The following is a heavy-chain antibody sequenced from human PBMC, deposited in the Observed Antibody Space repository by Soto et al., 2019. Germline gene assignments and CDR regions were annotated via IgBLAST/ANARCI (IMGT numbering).Heavy chain of an antibody. CDR1: GFKFSNYA. Sequence: GGSLRLSCAASGFKFSNYAMSWVRQAPGKGLEWVSLISATGGGTYYADSVKGRFTISRDNYHNTLYLQVHSLTAEDTAVYYCAKDRRAGGNSAFYFDFWGQGAKVTVSS. J-gene: IGHJ4*02. CDR3: AKDRRAGGNSAFYFDF. CDR2: ISATGGGT. D-gene: IGHD3-16*01. V-gene: IGHV3-23*01.